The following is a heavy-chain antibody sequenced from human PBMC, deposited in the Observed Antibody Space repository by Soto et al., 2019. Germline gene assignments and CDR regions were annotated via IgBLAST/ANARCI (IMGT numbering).Heavy chain of an antibody. CDR3: VRVGSTDHDRAGLD. D-gene: IGHD2-21*02. CDR2: ISGYNGRT. Sequence: QVQLVQSGPEVKKPGASVKVSCKTSGYTCRNCGVSWVRQAPGQRLEWLGWISGYNGRTYYAEKFQGRLTLTTDTSTNTAYMELRSLRSDDTALFYCVRVGSTDHDRAGLDWGQGPLVTVS. CDR1: GYTCRNCG. V-gene: IGHV1-18*01. J-gene: IGHJ4*02.